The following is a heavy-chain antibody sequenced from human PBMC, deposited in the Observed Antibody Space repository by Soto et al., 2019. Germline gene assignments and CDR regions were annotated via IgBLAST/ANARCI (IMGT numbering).Heavy chain of an antibody. CDR2: ISAYNGNT. Sequence: ASVKVSCKASGYTFTSYGISWVRQAPGQGLEWMGWISAYNGNTNYAQKLQGRVTMTTDTSTSTAYMELRSLRSDDTAVYYCARDFDDSSGYYLFDYWGQGTLVTVSS. J-gene: IGHJ4*02. CDR3: ARDFDDSSGYYLFDY. CDR1: GYTFTSYG. D-gene: IGHD3-22*01. V-gene: IGHV1-18*01.